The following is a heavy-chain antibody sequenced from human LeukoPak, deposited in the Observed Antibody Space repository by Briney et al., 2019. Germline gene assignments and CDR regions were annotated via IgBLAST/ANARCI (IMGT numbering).Heavy chain of an antibody. D-gene: IGHD6-13*01. CDR1: GFIFSGHV. CDR2: ISYDGSNK. J-gene: IGHJ4*02. V-gene: IGHV3-30-3*01. Sequence: PGRSLRLSCAASGFIFSGHVMHWVRQAPGKGLEWVSLISYDGSNKDFADSVKGRFTISRDNSKNTLYLQMNSLRAEDTAVYYCARAPWIAAAGTDYWGQGTLVTVSS. CDR3: ARAPWIAAAGTDY.